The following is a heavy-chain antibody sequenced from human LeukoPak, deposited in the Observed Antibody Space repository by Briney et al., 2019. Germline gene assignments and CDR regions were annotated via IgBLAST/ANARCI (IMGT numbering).Heavy chain of an antibody. CDR3: AKDFEDTDAFDI. J-gene: IGHJ3*02. CDR1: GFTFSTSW. D-gene: IGHD5-18*01. V-gene: IGHV3-74*01. Sequence: GGSLRLACAASGFTFSTSWMHWVRQAPGKGLVWVSHINRDGSRTTYADSVKGRFTISRDNSKNTLYLQMNCLRAEDTAVYYCAKDFEDTDAFDIWGQGTMVTVSS. CDR2: INRDGSRT.